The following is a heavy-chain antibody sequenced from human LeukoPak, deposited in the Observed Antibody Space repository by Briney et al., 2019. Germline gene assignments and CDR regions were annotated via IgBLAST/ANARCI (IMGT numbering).Heavy chain of an antibody. J-gene: IGHJ2*01. Sequence: SETLSLTCTVSGGSISGPYSYWSWIRQPPGRGLEWIGEINHSGSTNYNPSLKSRVTISVDTSKNQFSLKLSSVTAADTAVYYCARGGYSYGGFDLWGRGTLVTVSS. V-gene: IGHV4-34*01. CDR1: GGSISGPYSY. CDR2: INHSGST. D-gene: IGHD5-18*01. CDR3: ARGGYSYGGFDL.